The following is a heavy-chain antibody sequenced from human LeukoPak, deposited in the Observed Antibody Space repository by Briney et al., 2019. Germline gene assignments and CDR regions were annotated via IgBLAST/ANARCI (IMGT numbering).Heavy chain of an antibody. CDR3: ARDRGIAVAGRDY. J-gene: IGHJ4*02. CDR1: GYTFTGYY. V-gene: IGHV1-2*02. Sequence: ASVKVSCKASGYTFTGYYMHWVRQAPGQGLEWVGWINPNSGGTNYAQKFQGRVTMTRDTSISTAYMELSRLRSDDTAVYYCARDRGIAVAGRDYWDQGTLVTVSS. D-gene: IGHD6-19*01. CDR2: INPNSGGT.